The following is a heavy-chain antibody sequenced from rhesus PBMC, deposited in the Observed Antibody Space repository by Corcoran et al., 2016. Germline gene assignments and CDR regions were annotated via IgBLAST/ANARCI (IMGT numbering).Heavy chain of an antibody. CDR3: ARVWYYWYFDL. V-gene: IGHV4-127*01. CDR2: SGGSRGSP. D-gene: IGHD2-21*01. CDR1: GYSISSGYG. J-gene: IGHJ2*01. Sequence: QVQLQESGPGLVKPSETLSLTCAVSGYSISSGYGWRWISQPPGKGLEWIGYSGGSRGSPNHNPSLKSRVTISKDTYKNQFSLKLSSVTAADTAVYYCARVWYYWYFDLWGPGTPITISS.